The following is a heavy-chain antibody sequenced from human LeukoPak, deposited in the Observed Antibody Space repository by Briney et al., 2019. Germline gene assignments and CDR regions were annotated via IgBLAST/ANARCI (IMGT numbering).Heavy chain of an antibody. V-gene: IGHV3-23*01. CDR2: ISGSGGST. CDR3: AKGVRDPRYCSGGSCYGKSFDY. J-gene: IGHJ4*02. Sequence: TGGSLRLSCAASGFTSSSYAMSWVRQAPGKGLEWVSAISGSGGSTYYADSVKGRFTISRDNSKNTLYLQMNSLRAEDTAVYYCAKGVRDPRYCSGGSCYGKSFDYWGQGTLVTVSS. D-gene: IGHD2-15*01. CDR1: GFTSSSYA.